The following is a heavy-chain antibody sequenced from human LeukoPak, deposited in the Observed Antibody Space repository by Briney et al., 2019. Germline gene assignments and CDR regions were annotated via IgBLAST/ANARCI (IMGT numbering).Heavy chain of an antibody. V-gene: IGHV5-51*01. CDR2: IYPGDSDT. Sequence: GESLKISCKGSGYSFTSYWIGWVRQIPGEGLEWMGIIYPGDSDTRYSPSFQGQVTISADKSISTAYLQWSSLKASDTAMYYCARHGVQYKQLARDAFDIWGQGTMVTVSS. CDR1: GYSFTSYW. J-gene: IGHJ3*02. CDR3: ARHGVQYKQLARDAFDI. D-gene: IGHD6-13*01.